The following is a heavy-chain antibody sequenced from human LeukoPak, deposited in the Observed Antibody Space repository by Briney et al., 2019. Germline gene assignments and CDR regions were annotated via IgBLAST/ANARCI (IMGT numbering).Heavy chain of an antibody. D-gene: IGHD1-7*01. CDR3: AKVYRAGTRTQPYFDY. Sequence: GGSLRLSCAASGFTFSSYGMHWVRRAPGKGLEWVAVISYDGSNKYYADSVKGRFTISRDNSKNTLYLQMNSLRAEDTAVYYCAKVYRAGTRTQPYFDYWGQGTLVTVSS. V-gene: IGHV3-30*18. CDR2: ISYDGSNK. CDR1: GFTFSSYG. J-gene: IGHJ4*02.